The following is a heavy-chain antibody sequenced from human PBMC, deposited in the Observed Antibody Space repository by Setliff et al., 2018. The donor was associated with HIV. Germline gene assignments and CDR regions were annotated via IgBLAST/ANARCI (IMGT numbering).Heavy chain of an antibody. Sequence: PSETLSLTCTVSGGSISSSSYYWGWIRQPPGKGLELIGSTYHSGTTYYTPSLKSRVTISADTSNNQVSLKLSSVTAADTAVYYCARDLIGYCSGGSCNTGLDWYFDLWGRGTLVTVSS. J-gene: IGHJ2*01. D-gene: IGHD2-15*01. CDR3: ARDLIGYCSGGSCNTGLDWYFDL. CDR1: GGSISSSSYY. V-gene: IGHV4-39*07. CDR2: TYHSGTT.